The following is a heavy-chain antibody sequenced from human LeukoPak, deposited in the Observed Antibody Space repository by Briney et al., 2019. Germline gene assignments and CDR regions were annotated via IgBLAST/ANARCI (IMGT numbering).Heavy chain of an antibody. D-gene: IGHD3-22*01. CDR2: ISGSGGST. Sequence: GGSLRLSCAASAFTFSSYAMSCDSQAPRNGLGWVSSISGSGGSTYYADSVKGRFTISRDNSKNTLYLQMNSLRAEDTAVYYCAKGARAGYYDSSGYLNYYYYYMDVWGEGTTVTVSS. CDR3: AKGARAGYYDSSGYLNYYYYYMDV. CDR1: AFTFSSYA. V-gene: IGHV3-23*01. J-gene: IGHJ6*03.